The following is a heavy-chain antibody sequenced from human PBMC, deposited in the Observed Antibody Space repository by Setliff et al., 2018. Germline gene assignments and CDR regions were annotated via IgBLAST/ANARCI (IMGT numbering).Heavy chain of an antibody. CDR3: ARRRDDYGGNSWWYFDL. D-gene: IGHD4-17*01. J-gene: IGHJ2*01. V-gene: IGHV3-48*01. Sequence: GGSLSLSCAASGFTFSSYSMNWVRQAPGKGLEWVSYISSSSSTIYYADSVKGRFTISRDNAKNSLYLQMNSLRAEDTAVYYCARRRDDYGGNSWWYFDLWGRGTLVTVSS. CDR2: ISSSSSTI. CDR1: GFTFSSYS.